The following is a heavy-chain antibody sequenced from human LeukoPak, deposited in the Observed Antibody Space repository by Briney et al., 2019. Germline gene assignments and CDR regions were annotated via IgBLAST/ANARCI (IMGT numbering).Heavy chain of an antibody. Sequence: SGGSLRLSCAASGFTVSSTYMSWVRQAPGKGLEWASIIYSAGSTYYADSVKGRFTISRDNSKNTLYLQMNSLRAEDTAVYYCAKGHCTNGICWLDWGQGTLVTVSS. CDR2: IYSAGST. CDR1: GFTVSSTY. J-gene: IGHJ4*02. D-gene: IGHD2-8*01. V-gene: IGHV3-53*01. CDR3: AKGHCTNGICWLD.